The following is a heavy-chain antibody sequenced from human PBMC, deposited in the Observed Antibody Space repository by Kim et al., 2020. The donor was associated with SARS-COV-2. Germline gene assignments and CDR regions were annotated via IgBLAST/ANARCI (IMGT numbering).Heavy chain of an antibody. D-gene: IGHD1-7*01. CDR2: ISSSGSTI. CDR1: GFTFSSYE. J-gene: IGHJ6*02. CDR3: ARDVTGTIGYPNPPYYYYCGMDV. V-gene: IGHV3-48*03. Sequence: GGSLRLSCAASGFTFSSYEMNWVRQAPGKGLEWVSYISSSGSTIYYADSVKGRFTISRDNAKNSLYLQMNSLRAEDTAVYYCARDVTGTIGYPNPPYYYYCGMDVWGQGTTVTVSS.